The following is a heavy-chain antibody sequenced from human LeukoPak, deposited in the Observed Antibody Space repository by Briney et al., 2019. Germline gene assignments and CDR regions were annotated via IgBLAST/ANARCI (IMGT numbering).Heavy chain of an antibody. Sequence: GGSLRLSCAASGFSFRNYAMAWVRQAPGKGLEWVSVISDSGETTYYADSVKGRFTISRDDSKNTLYLQVNSQRAEDTAVYYCAKDRRRTSGWYVFDYWGQGTLVTVSS. V-gene: IGHV3-23*01. D-gene: IGHD6-19*01. J-gene: IGHJ4*02. CDR1: GFSFRNYA. CDR2: ISDSGETT. CDR3: AKDRRRTSGWYVFDY.